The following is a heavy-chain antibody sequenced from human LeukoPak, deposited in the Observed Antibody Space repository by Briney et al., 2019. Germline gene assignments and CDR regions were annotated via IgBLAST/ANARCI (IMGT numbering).Heavy chain of an antibody. Sequence: SGGSLRLSCAASGFTLSSYAMSWVRQAPGKGLEWVSSISSSSSYIYYADSVKGRFTISRDNSKNTLYLQMNGLRAEDTAVYYCARDGREELRFLEWLFYYYYMDVWGKGTTVTVSS. CDR2: ISSSSSYI. J-gene: IGHJ6*03. D-gene: IGHD3-3*01. CDR1: GFTLSSYA. V-gene: IGHV3-21*01. CDR3: ARDGREELRFLEWLFYYYYMDV.